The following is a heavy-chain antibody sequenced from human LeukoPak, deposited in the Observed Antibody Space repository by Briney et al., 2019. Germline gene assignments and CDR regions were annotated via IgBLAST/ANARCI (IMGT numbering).Heavy chain of an antibody. V-gene: IGHV3-30*18. CDR1: GFTFSSFG. D-gene: IGHD1-1*01. CDR2: ISYDGSNK. Sequence: GGSLRLSCAASGFTFSSFGIHWVRQAPGKGLEWVAVISYDGSNKYYADSVKGRFTISRDNSNNTLYLHMSSLRAEDTALYYCAKDRGGNDPASLDYWGQGTLVTVSS. CDR3: AKDRGGNDPASLDY. J-gene: IGHJ4*02.